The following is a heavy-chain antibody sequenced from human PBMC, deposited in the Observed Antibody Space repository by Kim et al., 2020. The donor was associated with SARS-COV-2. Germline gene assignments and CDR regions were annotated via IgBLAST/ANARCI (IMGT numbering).Heavy chain of an antibody. D-gene: IGHD2-15*01. CDR2: IYYSGST. Sequence: SETLSLTCTVSGGSISSSSYYWGWIRQPPGKGLEWIGSIYYSGSTYYNPSLKSRVTISVDTSKNQFSLKLSSVTAADTAVYYCASCPSPCSPGFDYWGQGTLVTVSS. J-gene: IGHJ4*02. V-gene: IGHV4-39*01. CDR1: GGSISSSSYY. CDR3: ASCPSPCSPGFDY.